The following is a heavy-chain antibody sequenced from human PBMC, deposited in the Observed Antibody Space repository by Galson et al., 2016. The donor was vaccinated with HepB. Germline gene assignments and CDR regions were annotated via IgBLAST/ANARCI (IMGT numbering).Heavy chain of an antibody. V-gene: IGHV2-5*02. D-gene: IGHD2-8*02. Sequence: ALVKPTQTLTLTCTFSGFSLSTIGLGVGWIRQPPGKPLEWLALIYWDDTRRYKTSLRSRLTISKDTSKNQVVLTMTNMGPVDTATYYCAHRRGCTGGDCYGDAFDVWGQGKMITVAS. CDR2: IYWDDTR. J-gene: IGHJ3*01. CDR1: GFSLSTIGLG. CDR3: AHRRGCTGGDCYGDAFDV.